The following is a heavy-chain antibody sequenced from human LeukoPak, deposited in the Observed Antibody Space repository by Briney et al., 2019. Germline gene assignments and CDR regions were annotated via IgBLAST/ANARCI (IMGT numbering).Heavy chain of an antibody. CDR1: GGTFSSYA. CDR2: IIPIFGTA. V-gene: IGHV1-69*01. Sequence: SVKVSCKASGGTFSSYAISWVRQAPGQGLEWMGGIIPIFGTANYAQKFQGRVTITADESTSTAYMELSSLRSEDTAVYYCARGDDILTGRFDYWGQGTLVTVSS. CDR3: ARGDDILTGRFDY. D-gene: IGHD3-9*01. J-gene: IGHJ4*02.